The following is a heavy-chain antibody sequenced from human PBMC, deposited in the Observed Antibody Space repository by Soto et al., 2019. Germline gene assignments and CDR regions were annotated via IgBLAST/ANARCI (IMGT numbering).Heavy chain of an antibody. V-gene: IGHV3-23*01. CDR2: ISGSGGST. CDR3: AKDAGGNYDFWSGRYYFDY. D-gene: IGHD3-3*01. Sequence: GGSLRLSCAASGFTFSSYAMSCVRQAPGKGLEWVSAISGSGGSTYYADSVKGRFTISRDNSKNTLYLQMNSLRAEDTAVYYCAKDAGGNYDFWSGRYYFDYWGQGTLVTVSS. CDR1: GFTFSSYA. J-gene: IGHJ4*02.